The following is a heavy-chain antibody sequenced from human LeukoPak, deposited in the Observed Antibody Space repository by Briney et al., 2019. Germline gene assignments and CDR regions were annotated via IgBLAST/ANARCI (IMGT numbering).Heavy chain of an antibody. CDR3: AGGRESVRYCSGGSCRNWFDP. Sequence: SETLSLTCAVYGGSFSGYYWSWIRQPPGKGLEWIGEINHSGSTNYNPSLKSRVTISVDTSKNQFSLKLSSVTAADTAVYYCAGGRESVRYCSGGSCRNWFDPWGQGTLVTVSS. V-gene: IGHV4-34*01. J-gene: IGHJ5*02. CDR2: INHSGST. D-gene: IGHD2-15*01. CDR1: GGSFSGYY.